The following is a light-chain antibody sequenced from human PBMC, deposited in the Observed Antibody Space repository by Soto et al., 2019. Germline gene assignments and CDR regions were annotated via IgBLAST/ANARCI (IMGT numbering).Light chain of an antibody. CDR1: QSVSSTY. CDR3: SQYSSPTKE. J-gene: IGKJ1*01. Sequence: SQSVSSTYLAWYQQRPGQAPRLLIYGASSRATGIPDRFSGSGSGTDMSFACGLLEPADLVVYSCSQYSSPTKEIGRGTKVDIK. V-gene: IGKV3-20*01. CDR2: GAS.